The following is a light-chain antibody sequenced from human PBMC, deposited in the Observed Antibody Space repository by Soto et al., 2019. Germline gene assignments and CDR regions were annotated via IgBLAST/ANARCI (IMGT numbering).Light chain of an antibody. CDR2: YAS. Sequence: DIQMTQAPSTLSASVGDRVTITCRASQSISSWLAWYQQKPGKAPKLLIYYASSLESGVPSRFSGSGSGTEFTVSVSSLRPDDLSTYYCQQYNRYPWTFGQATTGEIK. J-gene: IGKJ1*01. CDR3: QQYNRYPWT. V-gene: IGKV1-5*01. CDR1: QSISSW.